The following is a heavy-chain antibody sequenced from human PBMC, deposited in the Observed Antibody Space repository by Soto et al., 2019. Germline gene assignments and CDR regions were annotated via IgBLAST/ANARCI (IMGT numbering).Heavy chain of an antibody. CDR1: GGSFSGYY. D-gene: IGHD2-2*01. V-gene: IGHV4-34*01. J-gene: IGHJ6*03. CDR2: INHSGST. Sequence: QVQLQQWGAGLLKPSETLSLTCAVYGGSFSGYYWSWIRQPPGKGLEWIGEINHSGSTNYNPSLKSRVTISVDTSKNQFSLKLSSVTAADTAVYYCARAIVPAAIPYYYYYMDVWGKGTTVTVSS. CDR3: ARAIVPAAIPYYYYYMDV.